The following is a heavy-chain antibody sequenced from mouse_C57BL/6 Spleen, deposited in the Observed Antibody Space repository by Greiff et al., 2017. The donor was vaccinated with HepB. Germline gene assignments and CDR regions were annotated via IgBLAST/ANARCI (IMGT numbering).Heavy chain of an antibody. J-gene: IGHJ3*01. V-gene: IGHV5-12*01. CDR2: ISNGGGST. Sequence: EVKLQESGGGLVQPGGSLKLSCAASGFTFSDYYMYWVRQTPEKRLEWVAYISNGGGSTYYPDTVKGRFTISRDNAKNTLYLQMSRLKSEDTAMYYCARPLITTVVAPFAYWGQGTLVTVSA. CDR1: GFTFSDYY. CDR3: ARPLITTVVAPFAY. D-gene: IGHD1-1*01.